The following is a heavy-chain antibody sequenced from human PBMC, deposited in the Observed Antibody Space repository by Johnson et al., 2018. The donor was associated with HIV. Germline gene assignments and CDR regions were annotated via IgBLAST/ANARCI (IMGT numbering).Heavy chain of an antibody. J-gene: IGHJ3*02. V-gene: IGHV3-9*01. Sequence: VQLVESGGGLVQPGGSLRLSCAPSGFTFDDYAMHWVRQPPGKGLEWVSGISWNSDNIAYADSVKGRFTISRDNSKNTLYLQMTSLRAEDTAVYYCAKGRMVRGVIITEHAFDIWGQGTMVTVSS. D-gene: IGHD3-10*01. CDR1: GFTFDDYA. CDR2: ISWNSDNI. CDR3: AKGRMVRGVIITEHAFDI.